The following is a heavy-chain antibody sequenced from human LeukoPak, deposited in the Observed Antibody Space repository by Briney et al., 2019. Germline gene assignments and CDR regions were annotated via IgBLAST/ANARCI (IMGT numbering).Heavy chain of an antibody. D-gene: IGHD3-22*01. CDR1: GDSISSYY. Sequence: SETLSLTCSVSGDSISSYYWSWIRQPPGKGLEWIGYIYYSGSTNYNPSLKSRVTISVDTSKNQFSLKLSSVTAADTAVYYCARGGSSGYYYLGFDYWGQGTMVTVSS. J-gene: IGHJ4*02. CDR2: IYYSGST. CDR3: ARGGSSGYYYLGFDY. V-gene: IGHV4-59*12.